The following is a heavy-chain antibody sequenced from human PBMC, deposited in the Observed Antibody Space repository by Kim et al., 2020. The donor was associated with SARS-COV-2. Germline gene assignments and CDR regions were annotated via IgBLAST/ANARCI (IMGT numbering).Heavy chain of an antibody. CDR2: ISGSGGST. D-gene: IGHD3-22*01. CDR1: GFTFSSYA. J-gene: IGHJ4*02. V-gene: IGHV3-23*01. Sequence: GGSLRLSCAASGFTFSSYAMSWVRQAPGKGLEWVSAISGSGGSTYYADSVKGRFTISRDNSKNTLYLQMNSLRAEDTAVYYCAKDKAQSSGSDYFDYWGQGTLVTVSS. CDR3: AKDKAQSSGSDYFDY.